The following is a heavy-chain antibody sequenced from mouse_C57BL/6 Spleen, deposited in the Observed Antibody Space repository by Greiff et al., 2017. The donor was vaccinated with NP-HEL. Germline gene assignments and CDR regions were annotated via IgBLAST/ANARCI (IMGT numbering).Heavy chain of an antibody. J-gene: IGHJ3*01. Sequence: EVQLQQSGPVLVKPGASVKMSCKASGYTFTDYYMNWVKQSHGKSLEWIGVINPYNGGTSYNQKFKGKATLTVDKSSSTAYMELNSLTSEDSAVYYCAREEGITTSFAYWGQGTLVTVSA. CDR3: AREEGITTSFAY. CDR2: INPYNGGT. CDR1: GYTFTDYY. D-gene: IGHD1-1*01. V-gene: IGHV1-19*01.